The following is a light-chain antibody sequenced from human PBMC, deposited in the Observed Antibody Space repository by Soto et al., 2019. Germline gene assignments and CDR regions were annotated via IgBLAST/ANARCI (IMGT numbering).Light chain of an antibody. CDR3: QSYDSSLSGWV. CDR1: SSNIGAGYG. CDR2: GNS. Sequence: QSVLVQPPSVSRAPGQRVTISCTGSSSNIGAGYGVHWYQQLPGTAPKLLIYGNSNRPSGVPDRFSGSKSGTSASLAITGLQAEDEADYHCQSYDSSLSGWVFGGGTKLTVL. J-gene: IGLJ3*02. V-gene: IGLV1-40*01.